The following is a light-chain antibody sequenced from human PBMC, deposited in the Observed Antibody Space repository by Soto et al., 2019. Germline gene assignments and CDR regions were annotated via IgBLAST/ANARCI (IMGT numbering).Light chain of an antibody. V-gene: IGLV2-11*01. CDR3: CSYAGSYTHV. CDR1: SSDVGGYNF. Sequence: QSVLPQPRSVSGSPGQSVTISCTGTSSDVGGYNFVSWYQQYPGKAPKLIIYDVTKGPSGVPDRFSGYKSGNTAYLTISGLQTDDEADYYCCSYAGSYTHVFGTGTKVTVL. CDR2: DVT. J-gene: IGLJ1*01.